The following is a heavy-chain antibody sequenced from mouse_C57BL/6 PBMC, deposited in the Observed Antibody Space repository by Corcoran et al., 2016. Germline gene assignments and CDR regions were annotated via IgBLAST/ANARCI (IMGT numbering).Heavy chain of an antibody. D-gene: IGHD1-2*01. CDR1: GYTFTDYY. V-gene: IGHV1-26*01. CDR3: ARGQLLRRYFDV. CDR2: INPNNGGT. Sequence: EVQLQQSGPELVKPGASVKISCKASGYTFTDYYMNWVKQSHGKSLEWIGDINPNNGGTSYNQKFKGKATLTVDKSSSTAYMELRSLTSEDSAVYYCARGQLLRRYFDVWGTGTTVTVSS. J-gene: IGHJ1*03.